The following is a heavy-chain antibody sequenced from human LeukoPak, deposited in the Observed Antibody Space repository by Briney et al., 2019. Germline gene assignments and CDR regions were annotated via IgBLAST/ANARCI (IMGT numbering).Heavy chain of an antibody. D-gene: IGHD6-19*01. CDR3: AKTYSSAPVVTDY. V-gene: IGHV3-23*01. Sequence: GGSLRLSCAASGFTFSSYWMHWVRQAPGKGLEWVSAISGSGGSTYYADSVKGRFTISRDNSKSTLYLQMNSLRAEDTAVYYCAKTYSSAPVVTDYWGQGTLVTVSS. CDR2: ISGSGGST. CDR1: GFTFSSYW. J-gene: IGHJ4*02.